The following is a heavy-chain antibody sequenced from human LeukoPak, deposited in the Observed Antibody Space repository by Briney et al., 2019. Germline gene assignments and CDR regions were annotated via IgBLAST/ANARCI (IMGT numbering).Heavy chain of an antibody. J-gene: IGHJ4*02. CDR1: GYTFTSYA. CDR2: INTNTGNP. D-gene: IGHD2-2*01. V-gene: IGHV7-4-1*02. Sequence: ASVKVSCKASGYTFTSYAMNWVRQAPGQGLEWMGWINTNTGNPTYAQGFTGRFVFSLDTSVSTAYLQISSLKAEDTAVYYCATSAVVVPAAPADYWGQGTLITVSS. CDR3: ATSAVVVPAAPADY.